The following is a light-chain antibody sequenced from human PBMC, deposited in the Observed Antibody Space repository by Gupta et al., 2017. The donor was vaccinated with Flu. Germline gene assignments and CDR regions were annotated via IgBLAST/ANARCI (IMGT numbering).Light chain of an antibody. CDR3: QQYHSPPWT. CDR1: QSVLYSSNNKNY. Sequence: DIVMTQTPDSLAVSLGERATINCKASQSVLYSSNNKNYLAWYQQKPGQPPKLLIYWASTRESGVPDRFSGRGSGTDFTLTISSLQAEDVAVYYCQQYHSPPWTFGQGTKVEIK. CDR2: WAS. J-gene: IGKJ1*01. V-gene: IGKV4-1*01.